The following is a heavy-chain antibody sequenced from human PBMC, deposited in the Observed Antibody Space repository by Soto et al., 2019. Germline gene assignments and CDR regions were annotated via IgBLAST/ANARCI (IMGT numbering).Heavy chain of an antibody. CDR1: GGSFSSYY. J-gene: IGHJ6*03. D-gene: IGHD6-6*01. Sequence: SETLSLTCTFSGGSFSSYYWSLIRQPPGKGLEWIGYIYYGGSTNYNPSLKSRVTISVDTSKKQFSLNLSSVTAADTAVYYCARASYGSSNYYYYYYMDVWGEGTTVTVSS. V-gene: IGHV4-59*01. CDR2: IYYGGST. CDR3: ARASYGSSNYYYYYYMDV.